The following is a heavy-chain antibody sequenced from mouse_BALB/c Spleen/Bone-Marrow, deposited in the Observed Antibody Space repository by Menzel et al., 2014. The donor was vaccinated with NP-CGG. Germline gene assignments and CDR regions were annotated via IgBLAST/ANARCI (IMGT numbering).Heavy chain of an antibody. CDR2: ISYSGNA. CDR3: ARGNGGHLDY. D-gene: IGHD2-1*01. V-gene: IGHV3-8*02. Sequence: EVQRAESGPTLVKPYQTLSLTCFVTGDSITRSHWHWIRKFPGNKLEYMGYISYSGNAYYNPSLKIRISLTRDTSKNQYYLQLNSVTSEDTATYFCARGNGGHLDYWGQGTTLTVSS. CDR1: GDSITRSH. J-gene: IGHJ2*01.